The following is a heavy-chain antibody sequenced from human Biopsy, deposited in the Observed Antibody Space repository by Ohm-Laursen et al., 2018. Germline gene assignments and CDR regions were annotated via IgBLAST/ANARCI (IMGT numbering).Heavy chain of an antibody. J-gene: IGHJ1*01. CDR3: ARGSYEYGGLYFPH. CDR1: GGSFTGHY. V-gene: IGHV4-59*11. D-gene: IGHD4-23*01. CDR2: ISYTGYT. Sequence: TLSLTCTVSGGSFTGHYWSWIRQPPGKGLEWIGHISYTGYTSYKSSLKSRVTISLDTSRKHFSLRLTPLAAADTAVYYCARGSYEYGGLYFPHWGQGTLVTVSS.